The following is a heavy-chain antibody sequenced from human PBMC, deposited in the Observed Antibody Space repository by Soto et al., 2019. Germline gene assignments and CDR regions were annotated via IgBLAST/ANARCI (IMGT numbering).Heavy chain of an antibody. CDR3: ARDLGYDFWSGYHGPLFYYGMDV. D-gene: IGHD3-3*01. V-gene: IGHV4-61*01. CDR2: IYYSGST. Sequence: QVQLQESGPGLVKPSETLSLTCTVSGGSVSSGSYYWSWIRQPPGKGLEWIGYIYYSGSTNYNPSLKSRVTISVDTSKNHFSLKLSSVTAAATAVYYFARDLGYDFWSGYHGPLFYYGMDVWGQGTTVTVSS. CDR1: GGSVSSGSYY. J-gene: IGHJ6*02.